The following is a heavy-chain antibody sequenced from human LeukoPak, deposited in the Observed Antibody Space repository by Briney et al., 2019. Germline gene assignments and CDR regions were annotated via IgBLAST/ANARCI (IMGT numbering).Heavy chain of an antibody. CDR2: FDPEDGET. V-gene: IGHV1-24*01. Sequence: ASVKVSCKASGGTFSSYAISWVRQAPGKGLEWMGGFDPEDGETIYAQKFQGRVTMTEDTSTDTAYMELSSLRSEDTAVYYCATGSLRSYGSGSYYLYWGQGTLVTVSS. CDR3: ATGSLRSYGSGSYYLY. D-gene: IGHD3-10*01. J-gene: IGHJ4*02. CDR1: GGTFSSYA.